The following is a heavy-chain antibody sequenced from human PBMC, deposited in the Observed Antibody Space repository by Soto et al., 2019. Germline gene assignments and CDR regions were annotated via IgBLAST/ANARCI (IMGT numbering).Heavy chain of an antibody. Sequence: PSETLSLTCTVSGGSISSYYCSWIRQRQRKGQEWTGYIYYSGSANYNSSLQSRVPITVDTSKNQFSLKLSYVTAADTAVYYCARAQRGSTVTTNYYMDVWGKGTTVTVSS. V-gene: IGHV4-59*12. CDR3: ARAQRGSTVTTNYYMDV. CDR2: IYYSGSA. CDR1: GGSISSYY. D-gene: IGHD4-17*01. J-gene: IGHJ6*03.